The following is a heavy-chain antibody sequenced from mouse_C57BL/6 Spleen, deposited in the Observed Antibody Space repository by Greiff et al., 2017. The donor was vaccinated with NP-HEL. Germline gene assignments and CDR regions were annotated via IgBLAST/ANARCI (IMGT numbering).Heavy chain of an antibody. D-gene: IGHD1-1*01. CDR1: GYAFSSSW. V-gene: IGHV1-82*01. CDR2: IYPGDGDT. CDR3: ARWDITVVADY. J-gene: IGHJ2*01. Sequence: VKLMESGPELVKPGASVKISCKASGYAFSSSWMNWVKQRPGKGLEWIGRIYPGDGDTNYNGKFKGKAILTADKSSSTAYMQLSSLKSEDYAVKFCARWDITVVADYWGQGTTLTVSS.